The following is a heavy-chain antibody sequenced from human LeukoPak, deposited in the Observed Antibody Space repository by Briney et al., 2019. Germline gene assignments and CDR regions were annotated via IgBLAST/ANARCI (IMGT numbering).Heavy chain of an antibody. CDR3: AREGENDILTGYYDLDY. CDR2: IYYSGST. Sequence: SETLSLTCTASGGSISSSYYWGWIRQPPGKGLEWIGSIYYSGSTYYNPSLKSRVTISVDTSKNQFSLKLSSVTAADTAVYYCAREGENDILTGYYDLDYWGQGTLVTVSS. D-gene: IGHD3-9*01. J-gene: IGHJ4*02. V-gene: IGHV4-39*02. CDR1: GGSISSSYY.